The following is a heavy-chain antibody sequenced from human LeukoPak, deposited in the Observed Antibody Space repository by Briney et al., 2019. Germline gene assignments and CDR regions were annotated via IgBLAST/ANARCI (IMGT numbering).Heavy chain of an antibody. CDR3: ARDGFVGAADY. D-gene: IGHD6-13*01. Sequence: PGGSLRLSCAASGFTFSDYEMNWVRQAPEKGLEWVSYISAGAGVIFYADSVKGRFSITRDNAKNSLFLQMNSLRAEDTAVYYCARDGFVGAADYWGQGTLVTVSS. J-gene: IGHJ4*02. CDR2: ISAGAGVI. CDR1: GFTFSDYE. V-gene: IGHV3-48*03.